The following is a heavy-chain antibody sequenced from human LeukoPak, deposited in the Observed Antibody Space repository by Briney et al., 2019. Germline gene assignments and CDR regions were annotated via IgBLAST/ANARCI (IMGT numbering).Heavy chain of an antibody. CDR3: ARETSTIDY. V-gene: IGHV3-74*01. Sequence: PAGSLRLSCAASGFTFSSYWMHWVRQAPGKGLVWFSRINVDGSNTRYEDSVKVRFTISRDNAKNTLYLQMTGLRAEDTAEYYCARETSTIDYWGQGTLATASS. J-gene: IGHJ4*02. CDR1: GFTFSSYW. CDR2: INVDGSNT. D-gene: IGHD1-26*01.